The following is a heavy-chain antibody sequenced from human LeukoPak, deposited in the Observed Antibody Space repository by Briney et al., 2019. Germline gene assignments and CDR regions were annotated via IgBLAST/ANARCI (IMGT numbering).Heavy chain of an antibody. V-gene: IGHV3-48*01. CDR2: ISRSSRTI. Sequence: GGSLRLSCATSGFTFSNHSMHWVRQAPGKGLEWVSYISRSSRTIYYADSVKGRFTISRDNGKNSLYLQMKSLRAEDTAVYYCARERIPGYFDYWGQGSLVTVSS. J-gene: IGHJ4*02. CDR3: ARERIPGYFDY. CDR1: GFTFSNHS.